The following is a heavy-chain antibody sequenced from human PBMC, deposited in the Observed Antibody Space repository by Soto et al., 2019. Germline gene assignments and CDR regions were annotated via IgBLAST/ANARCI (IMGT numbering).Heavy chain of an antibody. J-gene: IGHJ3*02. D-gene: IGHD1-7*01. Sequence: GGSLRLSCAASGFTFSSYDMHWVRQATGKGLEWVSAIGTAGDTYYPGSVKGRFTISRENAKNSLYLQMNSLRAGDTAVYYCARGISRITGTTGRAFDIWGQGTMVTVSS. CDR1: GFTFSSYD. CDR3: ARGISRITGTTGRAFDI. V-gene: IGHV3-13*01. CDR2: IGTAGDT.